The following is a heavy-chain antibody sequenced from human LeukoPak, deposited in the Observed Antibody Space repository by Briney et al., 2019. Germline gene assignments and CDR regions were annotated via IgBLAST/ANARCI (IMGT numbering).Heavy chain of an antibody. V-gene: IGHV4-30-4*08. J-gene: IGHJ5*02. CDR3: TRHAERGGGGYSYGYGWFDP. Sequence: SETLSLTCTVSGGSISSGDYYWSWIRQPPGKGLEWIGYIYYSGSTYYNPSLKSRVTISVDTSKNQFSLKLSSVTAADTAVYYCTRHAERGGGGYSYGYGWFDPWGQGTLVTVSS. D-gene: IGHD5-18*01. CDR2: IYYSGST. CDR1: GGSISSGDYY.